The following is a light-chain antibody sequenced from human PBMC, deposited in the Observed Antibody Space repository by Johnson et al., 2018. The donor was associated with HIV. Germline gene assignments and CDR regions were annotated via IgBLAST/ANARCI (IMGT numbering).Light chain of an antibody. V-gene: IGLV1-51*01. CDR1: SSNIGNNY. CDR2: DNN. Sequence: QSVLTQPPSVSAAPGQKVTISCSGSSSNIGNNYVSWYQQLPGTAPKLLIYDNNKRPSGIPDRFSGSKSGTSATLGITGLPTGDEADYYCGTWDSSLSASVFGTGTKVPVL. J-gene: IGLJ1*01. CDR3: GTWDSSLSASV.